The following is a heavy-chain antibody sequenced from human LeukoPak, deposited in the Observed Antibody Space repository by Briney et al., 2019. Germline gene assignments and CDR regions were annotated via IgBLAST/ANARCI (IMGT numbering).Heavy chain of an antibody. CDR1: GGTFSNYA. D-gene: IGHD3-3*01. CDR3: ARASDYDFWSGYFDY. V-gene: IGHV1-69*13. J-gene: IGHJ4*02. Sequence: ASVKVSCKASGGTFSNYAISWVRQAPGQGLEWMGGIIPIFGTANYAQKFQGRVTITADESTSTAYMELSSLRSEDTAVYYCARASDYDFWSGYFDYWGQGTLVTVSS. CDR2: IIPIFGTA.